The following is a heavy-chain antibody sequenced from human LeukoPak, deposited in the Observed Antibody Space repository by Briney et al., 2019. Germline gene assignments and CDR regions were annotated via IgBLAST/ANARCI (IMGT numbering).Heavy chain of an antibody. D-gene: IGHD3-3*01. CDR1: GGSFSDYY. J-gene: IGHJ4*02. CDR3: ARGILEWLLWAYYFDY. Sequence: PSETLSLTCVVYGGSFSDYYWTWIRQPPGKGLEWIGEINHSGRTNYNPSLKSRVTISVDTSKNQFSLKLSSVTAADTAVYYCARGILEWLLWAYYFDYWGQGTLVTVSS. CDR2: INHSGRT. V-gene: IGHV4-34*01.